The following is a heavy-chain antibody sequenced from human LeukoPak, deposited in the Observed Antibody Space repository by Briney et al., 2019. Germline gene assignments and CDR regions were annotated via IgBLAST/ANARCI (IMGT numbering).Heavy chain of an antibody. V-gene: IGHV3-7*01. CDR1: GFTFSSCW. J-gene: IGHJ4*02. D-gene: IGHD3-22*01. CDR2: IKQDGSEK. Sequence: PGGSLRLSCAASGFTFSSCWMSWVRQAPGKGLEWVANIKQDGSEKYYVDSVKGRFTISRDNAKNSLYLQMNSLRAEDTAVYYCARGHSSGYYSFGFDYWGQGTLVTVSS. CDR3: ARGHSSGYYSFGFDY.